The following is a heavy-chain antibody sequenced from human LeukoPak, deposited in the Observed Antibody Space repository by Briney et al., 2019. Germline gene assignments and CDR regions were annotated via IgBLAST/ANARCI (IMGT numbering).Heavy chain of an antibody. J-gene: IGHJ5*02. V-gene: IGHV3-7*03. Sequence: GGSLRLSCAASGFTFSDYWMSWVRQTPEKGLQWVANIKPDGSEGYFINSVKGRFTISRDNAKNSLYLQMNSLRAEDTALYHCARRVVSTTDWFDPWGQGTLVTVSS. CDR3: ARRVVSTTDWFDP. D-gene: IGHD2-15*01. CDR1: GFTFSDYW. CDR2: IKPDGSEG.